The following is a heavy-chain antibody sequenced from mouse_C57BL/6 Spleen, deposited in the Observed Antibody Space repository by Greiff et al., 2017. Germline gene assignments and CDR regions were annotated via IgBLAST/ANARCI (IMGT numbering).Heavy chain of an antibody. CDR3: ARGGAPTTGFAY. J-gene: IGHJ3*01. CDR2: IYPGSGNT. D-gene: IGHD2-10*01. Sequence: QVQLKQSGAELVRPGASVKLSCKASGYTFTDYYINWVKQRPGQGLEWIARIYPGSGNTYYNEKFKGKATLTAEKSSSTAYMQLSSLTSEDSAVYFCARGGAPTTGFAYWGQGTLVTVSA. CDR1: GYTFTDYY. V-gene: IGHV1-76*01.